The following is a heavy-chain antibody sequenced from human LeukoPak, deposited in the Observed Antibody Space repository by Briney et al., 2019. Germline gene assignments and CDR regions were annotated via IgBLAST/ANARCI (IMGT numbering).Heavy chain of an antibody. CDR3: ARRSGGNSGPFDY. V-gene: IGHV3-23*01. D-gene: IGHD4-23*01. Sequence: TGGSLRLSCAASGFTFSGHAMGWVRQAPGKGLDWVSAISDSGGNTYSADSVKGRFTISRDNFKNTVYLQMNNLGAGDTALYYCARRSGGNSGPFDYWGQGTLVAVSS. CDR2: ISDSGGNT. J-gene: IGHJ4*02. CDR1: GFTFSGHA.